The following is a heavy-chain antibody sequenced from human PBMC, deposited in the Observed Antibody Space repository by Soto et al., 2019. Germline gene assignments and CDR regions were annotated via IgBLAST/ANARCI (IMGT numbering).Heavy chain of an antibody. CDR1: GGSFSGYY. D-gene: IGHD6-6*01. CDR2: INHSGST. V-gene: IGHV4-34*01. CDR3: ARHEYSSSSEAYYYYGMDV. J-gene: IGHJ6*02. Sequence: SETLSLTCAVYGGSFSGYYWSWIRRPPGKGLEWIGEINHSGSTNYNPSLKSRVTISVDTSKNQFSLKLSSVTAADTAVYYCARHEYSSSSEAYYYYGMDVWGQGTTVTVSS.